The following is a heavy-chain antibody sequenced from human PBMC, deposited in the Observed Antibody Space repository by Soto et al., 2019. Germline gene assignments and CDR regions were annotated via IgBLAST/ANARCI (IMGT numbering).Heavy chain of an antibody. D-gene: IGHD2-15*01. CDR1: GVTFSSYA. J-gene: IGHJ6*02. Sequence: GGSLRLSCVASGVTFSSYAMSWVRQAPGKGLEWVSGITGGGGNTFYVDSVKGRFTISRDNAKNTLYLQMQSLRDEDTARYFCANKRWDVYADNGSRYSHYGMDVWGQGTTVTVSS. V-gene: IGHV3-23*01. CDR2: ITGGGGNT. CDR3: ANKRWDVYADNGSRYSHYGMDV.